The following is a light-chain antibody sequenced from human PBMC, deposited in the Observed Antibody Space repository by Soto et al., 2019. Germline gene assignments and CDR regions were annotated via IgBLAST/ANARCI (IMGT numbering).Light chain of an antibody. V-gene: IGKV3D-20*02. CDR3: QQYNEWPPFT. Sequence: EIVLTQSPGTLSLSPGETATLSCRASQTVNSDYLAWFQQRPGQAPRLLIFATSRRATDIPDRFSGSVSGTEFTLTISSLQSEDFAVYYCQQYNEWPPFTLGQGTRLEIK. J-gene: IGKJ5*01. CDR2: ATS. CDR1: QTVNSDY.